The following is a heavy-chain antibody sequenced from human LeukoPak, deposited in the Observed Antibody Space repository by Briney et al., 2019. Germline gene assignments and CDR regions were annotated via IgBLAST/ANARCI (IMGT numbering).Heavy chain of an antibody. CDR3: AKDNVIMIVVVFDY. J-gene: IGHJ4*02. CDR2: VSGSGGST. Sequence: GGSLRLSCAASGFTFSSYAMSWVRQAPGKGLEWVSGVSGSGGSTYYADSVKGRFTISRDNSKNTLYLQMNSLRAEDTAVYYCAKDNVIMIVVVFDYWGQGTLVTVSS. D-gene: IGHD3-22*01. V-gene: IGHV3-23*01. CDR1: GFTFSSYA.